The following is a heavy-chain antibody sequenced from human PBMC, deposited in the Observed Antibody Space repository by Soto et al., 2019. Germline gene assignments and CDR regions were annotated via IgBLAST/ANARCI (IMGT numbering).Heavy chain of an antibody. CDR2: ISNSGYT. V-gene: IGHV4-61*05. J-gene: IGHJ6*02. D-gene: IGHD2-15*01. CDR3: ATQGFGILHGLVDV. CDR1: GGSISSISNHY. Sequence: QLQLQASGPGLVKPSETLSLTCTVSGGSISSISNHYCSWIRLSPGKGLEWIGYISNSGYTSYNPSLKSRVIISVDTSKNQFSLSLTSVTAADTAVYYCATQGFGILHGLVDVWVQGTTVTVSS.